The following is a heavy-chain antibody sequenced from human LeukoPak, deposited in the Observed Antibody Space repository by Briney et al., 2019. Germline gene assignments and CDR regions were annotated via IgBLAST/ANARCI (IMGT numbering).Heavy chain of an antibody. CDR1: GGSISSYC. CDR3: ARHVAAFDI. J-gene: IGHJ3*02. V-gene: IGHV4-59*08. CDR2: ISYSGST. Sequence: PSETLSLTCTVSGGSISSYCWNWIRQPPGKGLEWIGYISYSGSTNYNPSLKSRVTISIDTSKNQFSLKLSSVTAADTAVYYCARHVAAFDIWGQGTMVTVSS.